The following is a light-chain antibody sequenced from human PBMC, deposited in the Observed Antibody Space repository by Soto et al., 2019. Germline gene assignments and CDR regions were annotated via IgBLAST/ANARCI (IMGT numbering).Light chain of an antibody. J-gene: IGKJ4*01. V-gene: IGKV1-5*01. CDR1: QTINTW. Sequence: DIQMTQSPTTLSASVGQRVTITCRASQTINTWLAWYQHKPGKSPKLLIYDASTLQTGVPSRFSGYSSGTEFTLTISSVQPDDLATYFCQQYHSFSPEGLTFGGGTKGEL. CDR3: QQYHSFSPEGLT. CDR2: DAS.